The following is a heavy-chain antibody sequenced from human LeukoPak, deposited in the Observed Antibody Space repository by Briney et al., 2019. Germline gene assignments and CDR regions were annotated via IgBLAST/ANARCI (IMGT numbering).Heavy chain of an antibody. V-gene: IGHV4-31*02. CDR3: ARDSSVSGTYYSRYFDY. Sequence: SWVRQHPGKGLEWIGYIYYSGSTYYNPSLRSRVAISVDTSKNQFSLKLSSVTAADTAVYYCARDSSVSGTYYSRYFDYWGQGTLVTVSS. CDR2: IYYSGST. J-gene: IGHJ4*02. D-gene: IGHD3-10*01.